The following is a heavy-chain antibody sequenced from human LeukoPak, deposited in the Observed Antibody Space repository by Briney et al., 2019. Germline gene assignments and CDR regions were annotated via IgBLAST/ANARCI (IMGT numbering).Heavy chain of an antibody. V-gene: IGHV3-30*02. CDR1: GFTFGDYG. Sequence: GGSLRLSXAASGFTFGDYGLHWVRQAPGKGLEWVTFIKYDGSKKYYVDSVKGRFTFSRDNSKNMLYLQMNSLRADDTAIYYCVKGRDFYFDFWGQGTLVTVSS. CDR3: VKGRDFYFDF. J-gene: IGHJ4*02. D-gene: IGHD3/OR15-3a*01. CDR2: IKYDGSKK.